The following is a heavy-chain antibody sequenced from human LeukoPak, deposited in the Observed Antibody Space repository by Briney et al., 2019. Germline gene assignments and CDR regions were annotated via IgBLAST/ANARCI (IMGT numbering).Heavy chain of an antibody. J-gene: IGHJ5*02. V-gene: IGHV4-4*07. CDR2: IYTSGST. CDR1: GGSISNYY. D-gene: IGHD2-15*01. Sequence: SETLSLTCTVSGGSISNYYWNFIRQPPGKGLEWIGHIYTSGSTNYNPSPKSRVTMSIDTSKNQFSLKLSSVTAADTAIYYCARDPATWWFDPWGQGTLVTVSS. CDR3: ARDPATWWFDP.